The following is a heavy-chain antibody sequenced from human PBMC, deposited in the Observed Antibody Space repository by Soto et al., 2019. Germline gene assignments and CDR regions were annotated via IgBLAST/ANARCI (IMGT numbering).Heavy chain of an antibody. CDR3: AKGSIVGATFGY. D-gene: IGHD1-26*01. CDR1: GFTFSTYA. CDR2: ISGSGDST. J-gene: IGHJ4*02. Sequence: PGGSLRLSCAASGFTFSTYAMSWVRQAPGKGLEWVSAISGSGDSTYYADSVKGRLTISRDNSKNTLYLQMNSLRAEDTAVYYCAKGSIVGATFGYWGQGTLVTVSS. V-gene: IGHV3-23*01.